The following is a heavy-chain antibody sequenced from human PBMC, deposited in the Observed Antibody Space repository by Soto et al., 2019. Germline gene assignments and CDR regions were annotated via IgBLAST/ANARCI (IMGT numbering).Heavy chain of an antibody. J-gene: IGHJ4*02. Sequence: EVQLLESGGGLVQPGGSLRLSCAASGFTFSNYAVTWVRQAPGKGLEWVSTISGSGGSTYYADSVKGRFTTSRDKSKNTLYLQMNSLRAEDTAVYYCAKDQGSSWYEIDYWGQGTLVTVSS. CDR2: ISGSGGST. CDR1: GFTFSNYA. D-gene: IGHD6-13*01. CDR3: AKDQGSSWYEIDY. V-gene: IGHV3-23*01.